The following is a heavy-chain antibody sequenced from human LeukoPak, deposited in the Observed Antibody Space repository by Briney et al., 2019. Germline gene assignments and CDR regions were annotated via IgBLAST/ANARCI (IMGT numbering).Heavy chain of an antibody. D-gene: IGHD6-13*01. V-gene: IGHV3-7*01. Sequence: GGSLRLSCAASGFTFSSYNMNWVRQAPGKGLEWVANIKQEGSARYYVDSVTGRFTISRDNAMNSLYLQMNSLRVEDTAVYYCARDPGIAAAGTVGYFASWGQGILVTVSS. CDR3: ARDPGIAAAGTVGYFAS. CDR1: GFTFSSYN. J-gene: IGHJ4*02. CDR2: IKQEGSAR.